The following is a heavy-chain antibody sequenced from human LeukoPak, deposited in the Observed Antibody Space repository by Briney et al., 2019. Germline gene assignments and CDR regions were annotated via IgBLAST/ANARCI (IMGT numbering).Heavy chain of an antibody. D-gene: IGHD5-18*01. J-gene: IGHJ4*02. Sequence: PGGSLRLSCAASGFTFSSYAMHWVRQAPGKGLEYVSAISSNGGSTYYANSVKGRFTISRGNSKNTLYLQMGSLRAEDMAVYYCARGTTAMVPYFDYWGQGTLVTVSS. CDR1: GFTFSSYA. CDR2: ISSNGGST. V-gene: IGHV3-64*01. CDR3: ARGTTAMVPYFDY.